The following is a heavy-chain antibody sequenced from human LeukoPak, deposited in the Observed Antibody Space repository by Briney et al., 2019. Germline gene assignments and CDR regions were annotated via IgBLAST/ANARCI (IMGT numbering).Heavy chain of an antibody. CDR2: INHSGST. Sequence: PSETLSLTCAAYGGSFSGYYWSWIRQPPGKGLEWIGEINHSGSTNYNPSLKSRVTISVDTSKNQFSLKLSSVTAADTAVYYCARWPTYARINWFDPWGQGTLVTVSS. J-gene: IGHJ5*02. CDR1: GGSFSGYY. CDR3: ARWPTYARINWFDP. V-gene: IGHV4-34*01. D-gene: IGHD4-17*01.